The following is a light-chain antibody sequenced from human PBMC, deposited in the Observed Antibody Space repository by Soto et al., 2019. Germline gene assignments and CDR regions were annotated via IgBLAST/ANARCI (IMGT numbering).Light chain of an antibody. J-gene: IGKJ4*01. V-gene: IGKV1-5*03. CDR2: KAS. Sequence: DIQMTQSPSTMSASVGDRVTITCRASQTISSWLAWYQQKPGKAPKILIYKASSLETGVPSRFSGSGSGTDFTLTISSLQPDDFATYYCQQYDSYSLTFGGGTKVEIK. CDR3: QQYDSYSLT. CDR1: QTISSW.